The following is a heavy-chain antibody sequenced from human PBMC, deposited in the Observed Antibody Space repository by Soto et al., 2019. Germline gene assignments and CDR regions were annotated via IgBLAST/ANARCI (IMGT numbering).Heavy chain of an antibody. V-gene: IGHV1-2*02. J-gene: IGHJ4*02. CDR3: ARVSVDVPE. CDR2: IDPKSGGT. D-gene: IGHD5-12*01. Sequence: QLVQSGAEVKKPGASVRVSYKTSGPTFIAYYIHWVGQAPGQGLEWMGWIDPKSGGTTYEQKFLGRVTMTRDTSINTAYMDLNRLTSDDTAVYYCARVSVDVPEWGQGTLITVSS. CDR1: GPTFIAYY.